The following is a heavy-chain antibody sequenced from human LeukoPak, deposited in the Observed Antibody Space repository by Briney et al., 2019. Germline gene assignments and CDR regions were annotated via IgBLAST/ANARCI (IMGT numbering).Heavy chain of an antibody. V-gene: IGHV1-2*02. CDR1: GYTFTDYF. CDR2: INPNSGAT. CDR3: ARAVRDGYLYFDY. J-gene: IGHJ4*02. Sequence: ASMKVSCKASGYTFTDYFLHWVRQAPGQGLEWMAWINPNSGATDSSQKFQGRVTMTRDTSISTAYMELSRLRSDDTAVYYCARAVRDGYLYFDYWGQGTLVTVSS. D-gene: IGHD5-24*01.